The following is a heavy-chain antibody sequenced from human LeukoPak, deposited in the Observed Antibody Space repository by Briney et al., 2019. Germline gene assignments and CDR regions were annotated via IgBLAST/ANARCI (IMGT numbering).Heavy chain of an antibody. CDR2: IIPIFGTA. V-gene: IGHV1-69*13. CDR1: GGIFSRYA. D-gene: IGHD1-26*01. CDR3: AKDQRWESPHYLDS. J-gene: IGHJ4*02. Sequence: GASVKVSCKASGGIFSRYAISWVRQAPGQGLEWMGGIIPIFGTANYAQKFQGRVTITADESTSTAYMELSSLRSEDAAVYYCAKDQRWESPHYLDSWGQGTLVTVSS.